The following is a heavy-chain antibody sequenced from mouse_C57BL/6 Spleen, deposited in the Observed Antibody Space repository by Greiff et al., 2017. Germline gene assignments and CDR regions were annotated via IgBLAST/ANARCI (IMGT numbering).Heavy chain of an antibody. Sequence: EVKLVESEGGLVQPGSSMKLSCKASGFTFSDYYMAWVRQVPEKGLEWVANINYDGSSTYYLDSLKSRFIISRDNAKNILYMQMSSLKSEDTATYYCAREAAYSNYFDYWGQGTTLTVSS. D-gene: IGHD2-5*01. CDR1: GFTFSDYY. J-gene: IGHJ2*01. CDR3: AREAAYSNYFDY. V-gene: IGHV5-16*01. CDR2: INYDGSST.